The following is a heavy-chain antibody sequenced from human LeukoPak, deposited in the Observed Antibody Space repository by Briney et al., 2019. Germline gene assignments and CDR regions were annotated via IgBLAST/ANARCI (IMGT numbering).Heavy chain of an antibody. CDR1: GFTFSSYA. J-gene: IGHJ6*03. CDR2: ISGSGGST. V-gene: IGHV3-23*01. CDR3: AKGTYYDFWGYYYMDV. D-gene: IGHD3-3*01. Sequence: GGSLRLSCAASGFTFSSYAMSWVRQAPGKGLEWVSDISGSGGSTNYADSVKGRFTISRDNSKNTLYLQMNSLRAEDTAVYYCAKGTYYDFWGYYYMDVWGKGTTVTVSS.